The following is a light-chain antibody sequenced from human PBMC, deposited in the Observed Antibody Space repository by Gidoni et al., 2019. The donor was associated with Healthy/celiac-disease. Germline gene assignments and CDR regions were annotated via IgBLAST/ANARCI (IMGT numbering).Light chain of an antibody. CDR2: GAS. CDR1: QSVSSN. Sequence: EIVMTQSTATLSVSQGERATLSCRASQSVSSNLAWYQQKPGQAPRLLIYGASTSATGIPARFSGSGSGTEFTLTISSLQSEDFAVYYCQQYNNWPPLTFGGXTKVEIK. V-gene: IGKV3-15*01. CDR3: QQYNNWPPLT. J-gene: IGKJ4*01.